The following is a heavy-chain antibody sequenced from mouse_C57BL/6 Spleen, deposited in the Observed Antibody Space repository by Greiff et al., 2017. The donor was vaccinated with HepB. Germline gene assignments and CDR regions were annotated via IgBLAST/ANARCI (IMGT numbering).Heavy chain of an antibody. CDR1: GYTFTSYW. J-gene: IGHJ2*01. CDR2: IDPSDSYT. Sequence: QVQLQQPGAELVRPGPSVKLSCKASGYTFTSYWMHWVKQRPGQGLEWIGVIDPSDSYTNYNQKFKGKATLTVDTSSSTAYMQLSSLTSEDSAVYYCARLDGSSLYYFDYWGQGTTLTVSS. D-gene: IGHD1-1*01. V-gene: IGHV1-59*01. CDR3: ARLDGSSLYYFDY.